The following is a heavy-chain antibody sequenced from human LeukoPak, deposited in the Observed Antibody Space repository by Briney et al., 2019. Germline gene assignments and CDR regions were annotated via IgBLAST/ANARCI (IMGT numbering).Heavy chain of an antibody. CDR2: MYYSGIN. J-gene: IGHJ4*02. CDR3: ARTYYYDSSGYYGPEHFDY. Sequence: SETLSLTCTVSGGSITSYYWSWIRQPPGKGLEWIGYMYYSGINNYNPSLKSRVTMSVDTSKNQFSLMLTSVTAADTAVYYCARTYYYDSSGYYGPEHFDYWGQGTLVTVSS. D-gene: IGHD3-22*01. V-gene: IGHV4-59*01. CDR1: GGSITSYY.